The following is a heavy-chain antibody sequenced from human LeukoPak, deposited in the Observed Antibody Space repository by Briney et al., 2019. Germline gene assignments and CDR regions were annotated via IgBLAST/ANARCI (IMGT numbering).Heavy chain of an antibody. J-gene: IGHJ5*02. CDR1: GGSFSGYY. V-gene: IGHV4-34*01. Sequence: SETLSLTCAVYGGSFSGYYWSWIRQPPGKGLEWIGEINHSGSTNYNPSLKSRVTISVDTSKNQFSLKLSSVTAADTAVYYRASITIFGVVPTTTWFDPWGQGTLVTVSS. CDR3: ASITIFGVVPTTTWFDP. CDR2: INHSGST. D-gene: IGHD3-3*01.